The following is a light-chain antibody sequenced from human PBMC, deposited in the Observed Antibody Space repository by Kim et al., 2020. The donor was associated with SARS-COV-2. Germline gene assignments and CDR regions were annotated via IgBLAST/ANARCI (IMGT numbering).Light chain of an antibody. Sequence: SASVGDRVTITCRASQSISIWLAWYQQKPGKAPNLLIYDASSLESGVPSRFSGSGSGTEFTLTISSLQPDDFATYYCQQYNDYWTFGQGTKVEIK. CDR3: QQYNDYWT. V-gene: IGKV1-5*01. J-gene: IGKJ1*01. CDR2: DAS. CDR1: QSISIW.